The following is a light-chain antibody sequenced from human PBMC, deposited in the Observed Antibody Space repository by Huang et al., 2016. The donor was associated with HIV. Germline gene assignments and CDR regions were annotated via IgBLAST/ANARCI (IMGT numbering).Light chain of an antibody. V-gene: IGKV3-15*01. CDR2: GSS. CDR1: RSVSTN. J-gene: IGKJ4*01. Sequence: EIVMTQSPATLSVSPGHRVTRACRANRSVSTNLAWYQQRHGQAPRLLSYGSSTRAPGIPARFSGSGSGTDFSLTISSLQSEDFALYYCHQYNNWLLSFGGGTRV. CDR3: HQYNNWLLS.